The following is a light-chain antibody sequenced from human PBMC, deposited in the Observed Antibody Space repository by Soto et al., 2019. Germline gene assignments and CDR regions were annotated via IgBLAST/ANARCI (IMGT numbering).Light chain of an antibody. CDR2: EVS. J-gene: IGLJ1*01. Sequence: SALTQPASVSGSPGQSITISCTGTSSDVGGYNYVSWYQQHPGKAPKLMIYEVSNRPSGVSNRFSGSKSGNTAFLTISGLQAEDEADYYCSSYTSSITYVFGTGTKLTVL. V-gene: IGLV2-14*01. CDR3: SSYTSSITYV. CDR1: SSDVGGYNY.